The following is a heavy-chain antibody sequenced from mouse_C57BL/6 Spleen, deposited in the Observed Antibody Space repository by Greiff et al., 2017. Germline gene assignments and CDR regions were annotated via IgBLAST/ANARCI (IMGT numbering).Heavy chain of an antibody. D-gene: IGHD2-4*01. V-gene: IGHV5-4*01. J-gene: IGHJ2*01. CDR3: ERDEDYDVVVY. Sequence: EVMLVESGGGLVKPGGSLKLSCAASGFTFSSYAMSWVRQTPEKRLEWVANISDGGSYTYYPDNVKGRFTISRDNAENNLYLQMSNLKSEDTAMYYCERDEDYDVVVYWGQGTTLTVSS. CDR1: GFTFSSYA. CDR2: ISDGGSYT.